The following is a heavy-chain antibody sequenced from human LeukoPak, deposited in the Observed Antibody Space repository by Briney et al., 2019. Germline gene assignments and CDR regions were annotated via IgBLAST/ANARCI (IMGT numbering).Heavy chain of an antibody. J-gene: IGHJ4*02. CDR1: GYTFTSYG. Sequence: ASVKVSCKASGYTFTSYGISWVRQAPGQGLEWMGWISAYNGKTNYAQNFQGRVTVTTDTSTSTAYMELRTLRSDDTAVYYCARGPSFFAVAGGVNDYWGQGTLVTVSS. CDR3: ARGPSFFAVAGGVNDY. V-gene: IGHV1-18*01. CDR2: ISAYNGKT. D-gene: IGHD3-3*02.